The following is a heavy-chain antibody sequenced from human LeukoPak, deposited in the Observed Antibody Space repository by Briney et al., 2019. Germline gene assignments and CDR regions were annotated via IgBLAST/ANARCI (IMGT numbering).Heavy chain of an antibody. Sequence: ASVKVSCKASGYTFTDYYIHWVRQAPGQGLEWMGRINPDSGGTNFAQKFQARVTVTRDTSISTAYMELSTLTSDDTAVYYCARPRATKLVDDGFDIWGQGTIVTVSS. D-gene: IGHD1-26*01. CDR3: ARPRATKLVDDGFDI. V-gene: IGHV1-2*06. CDR2: INPDSGGT. J-gene: IGHJ3*02. CDR1: GYTFTDYY.